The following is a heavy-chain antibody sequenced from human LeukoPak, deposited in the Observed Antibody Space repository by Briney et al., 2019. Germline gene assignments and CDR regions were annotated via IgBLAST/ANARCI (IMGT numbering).Heavy chain of an antibody. CDR2: IYYSGST. Sequence: SETLSLTCTVSGGSISSYYWSWIRQPPGKGLEWIGYIYYSGSTNYNPSLKSRVTISVDTSKNQFSLKLSSVTAADTAVYYCARGRYRFDPWGQGTLVTVSS. CDR1: GGSISSYY. J-gene: IGHJ5*02. D-gene: IGHD1-1*01. V-gene: IGHV4-59*01. CDR3: ARGRYRFDP.